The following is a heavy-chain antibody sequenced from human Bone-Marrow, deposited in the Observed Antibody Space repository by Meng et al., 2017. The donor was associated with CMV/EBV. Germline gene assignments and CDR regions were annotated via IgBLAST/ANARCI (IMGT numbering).Heavy chain of an antibody. CDR2: IYPGASDI. V-gene: IGHV5-51*01. J-gene: IGHJ3*01. Sequence: GGSLRLSCRTSGYIFDNDYIAWVRQMPGRGLECMGVIYPGASDIRYTPSFQGQVTISVDKSITTAYLQWSSLKASDTAIYYCARHDDSHGYPDTDAYYVCGQGTVVAAS. CDR1: GYIFDNDY. D-gene: IGHD3-22*01. CDR3: ARHDDSHGYPDTDAYYV.